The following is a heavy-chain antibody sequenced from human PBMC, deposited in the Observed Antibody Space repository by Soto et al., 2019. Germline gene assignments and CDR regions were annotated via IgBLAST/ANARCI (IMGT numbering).Heavy chain of an antibody. D-gene: IGHD2-2*01. Sequence: SETLSLTCTVSGGSISSSSYYWGWIRQPPGKGLEWIGSIYYSGSTYYNPSLKSRVTISVDTSKNQFSLKLSSVTAADTAVYYCARHAKDIVVVPAASVDYWGQGTLVTVSS. CDR3: ARHAKDIVVVPAASVDY. V-gene: IGHV4-39*01. J-gene: IGHJ4*02. CDR1: GGSISSSSYY. CDR2: IYYSGST.